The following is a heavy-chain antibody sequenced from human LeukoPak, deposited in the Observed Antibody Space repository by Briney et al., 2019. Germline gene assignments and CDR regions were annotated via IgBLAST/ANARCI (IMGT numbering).Heavy chain of an antibody. J-gene: IGHJ4*02. CDR2: IWFDGSNE. Sequence: GRSLRLSCAASGFIFSKYGMHWVRQAPVQGLGWVAVIWFDGSNEDYADSVKGRFTISRDNSKNTLFLQMNSLRAEDTAVYYCAKVVPFELGFDYWGEGTLVTVSS. CDR1: GFIFSKYG. CDR3: AKVVPFELGFDY. D-gene: IGHD3/OR15-3a*01. V-gene: IGHV3-33*06.